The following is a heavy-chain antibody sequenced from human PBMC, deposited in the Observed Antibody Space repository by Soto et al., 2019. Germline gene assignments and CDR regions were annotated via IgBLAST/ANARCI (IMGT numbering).Heavy chain of an antibody. J-gene: IGHJ4*02. CDR3: ARAEYCSGGSCYSGAFDY. V-gene: IGHV3-21*01. CDR1: GFTFSSYS. Sequence: ESGGGLVKPGGSLRLSCAASGFTFSSYSMNWVRQAPGKGLEWVSSISSSSSYIYYADSVKGRFTISRDNAKNSLYLQMNSLRAEDTAVYYCARAEYCSGGSCYSGAFDYWGQGTLVTVSS. CDR2: ISSSSSYI. D-gene: IGHD2-15*01.